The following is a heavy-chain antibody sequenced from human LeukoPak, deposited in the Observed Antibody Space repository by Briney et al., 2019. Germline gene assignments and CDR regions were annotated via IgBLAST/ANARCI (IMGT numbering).Heavy chain of an antibody. CDR1: GFIFSSYA. D-gene: IGHD5-18*01. J-gene: IGHJ4*02. CDR3: ANKHGYNYGYTYYFDY. V-gene: IGHV3-23*01. CDR2: MSGGGSST. Sequence: GGSLRLSCAVSGFIFSSYAMSWVRQAPGKGLEWVSAMSGGGSSTYYADSVKGRFTISRDNSKNTLYLQMNSLRAEDTAVYYCANKHGYNYGYTYYFDYWGQGTLVTVSS.